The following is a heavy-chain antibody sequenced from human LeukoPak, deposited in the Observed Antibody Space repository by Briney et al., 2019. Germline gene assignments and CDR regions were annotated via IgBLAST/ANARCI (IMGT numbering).Heavy chain of an antibody. CDR2: IIPIFGTA. CDR1: GGTFSSYA. Sequence: EASVKLSCKASGGTFSSYAISWVRQAPGQGLEWMGGIIPIFGTANYAQKFQGRVTITADESTSTAYMELSSLRSEDTAVYYCARERSVWGCSSTSCYALSDIPPNWFDPWGQGTLVTVSS. D-gene: IGHD2-2*01. CDR3: ARERSVWGCSSTSCYALSDIPPNWFDP. V-gene: IGHV1-69*13. J-gene: IGHJ5*02.